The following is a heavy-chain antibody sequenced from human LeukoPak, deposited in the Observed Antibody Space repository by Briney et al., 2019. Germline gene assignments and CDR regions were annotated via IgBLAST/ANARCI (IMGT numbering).Heavy chain of an antibody. Sequence: SETLSLTCAVSGGSITNSYWWTWVRQPPGKGLEWIGEINHSGSTNYNPSLKSRVTISVDTSENQFSLKLSSVTAADTAVYYCARDYSSANHFDYWGQGTLVTVSS. CDR1: GGSITNSYW. V-gene: IGHV4-4*02. CDR3: ARDYSSANHFDY. CDR2: INHSGST. D-gene: IGHD6-19*01. J-gene: IGHJ4*02.